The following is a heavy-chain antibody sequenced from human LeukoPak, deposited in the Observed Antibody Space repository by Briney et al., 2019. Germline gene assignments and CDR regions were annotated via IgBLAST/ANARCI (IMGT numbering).Heavy chain of an antibody. CDR1: GFQLRSSW. CDR3: AELGITMIGGV. J-gene: IGHJ6*04. D-gene: IGHD3-10*02. Sequence: PGGSLRLSCAASGFQLRSSWMSWVRQAPGKGLEWVANIMEDGSKENYVDSVKGRFTISRDNAKNCLYLQMNSLRVEDTAVYYCAELGITMIGGVWGKGTTVTISS. V-gene: IGHV3-7*01. CDR2: IMEDGSKE.